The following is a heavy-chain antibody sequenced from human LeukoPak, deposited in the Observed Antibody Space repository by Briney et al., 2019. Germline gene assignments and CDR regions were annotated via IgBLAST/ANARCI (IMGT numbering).Heavy chain of an antibody. CDR1: GFTFSHHW. V-gene: IGHV3-7*04. CDR3: ARDAESYADH. Sequence: GESLRLSCEASGFTFSHHWMSWVRQAPGKGLEWVANKNQGGSEGYYVDSVKGRFTISRDNDKNSLYLQMSSLRGEDTAVYYCARDAESYADHWGQGTLVTVSA. CDR2: KNQGGSEG. J-gene: IGHJ1*01. D-gene: IGHD2-2*01.